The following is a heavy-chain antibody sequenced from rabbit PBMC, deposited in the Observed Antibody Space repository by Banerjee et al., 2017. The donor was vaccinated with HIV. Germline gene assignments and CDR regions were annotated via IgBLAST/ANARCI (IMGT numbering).Heavy chain of an antibody. CDR2: IYTGDGNT. CDR3: ARAVMLVMVMYTFNL. J-gene: IGHJ4*01. Sequence: QSLEESGGGLVQPEGSLTLTCTASGFSFSSSYYMSWVRQAPGKGLEWIACIYTGDGNTYYASWAKGRFTISKTSSTTVTLQMTSLTAADTATYFCARAVMLVMVMYTFNLWGPGTLVTVS. D-gene: IGHD6-1*01. CDR1: GFSFSSSYY. V-gene: IGHV1S40*01.